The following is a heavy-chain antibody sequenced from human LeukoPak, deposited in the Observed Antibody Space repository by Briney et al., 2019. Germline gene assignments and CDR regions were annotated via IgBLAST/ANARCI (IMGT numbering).Heavy chain of an antibody. CDR1: GYTFTSYG. CDR2: INGYNGNT. J-gene: IGHJ3*02. CDR3: ARRVAVARGDAFDI. Sequence: GASVKVSCKASGYTFTSYGISWVRQAPRQGLEWMGWINGYNGNTNYAQKFQGRVTMTTDTSTSTAYMELRSLRSDDTAVYYCARRVAVARGDAFDIWGQGTMVTVSS. V-gene: IGHV1-18*01. D-gene: IGHD6-19*01.